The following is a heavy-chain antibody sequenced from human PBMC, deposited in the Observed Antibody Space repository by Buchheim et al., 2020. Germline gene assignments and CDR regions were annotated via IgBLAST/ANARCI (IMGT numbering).Heavy chain of an antibody. D-gene: IGHD1-26*01. CDR3: ATASVNYYGPYNF. V-gene: IGHV1-3*01. Sequence: QVQLVQSGTEVKKPGASVKVSCKASGYTFTSNKMHWVRQAPGRRLEWMAWVNPGDGNQLYSQNFRGRLTVSRDTSATTAYMELTSLGTEDTAVYYCATASVNYYGPYNFWGQGTL. J-gene: IGHJ4*02. CDR1: GYTFTSNK. CDR2: VNPGDGNQ.